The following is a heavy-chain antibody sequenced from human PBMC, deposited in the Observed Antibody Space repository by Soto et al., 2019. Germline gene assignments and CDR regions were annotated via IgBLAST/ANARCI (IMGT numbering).Heavy chain of an antibody. Sequence: EVQLLESGGGLVQPGGSLRPSCAASGFTFSNYAMSWVRQTPGKGLEWVSTISGGGGNTYYPDSVKGRFTIPRDNSKDTVYLQMNSLRAEDTAIYYCAKERLGRGADYWGQGALVTVTS. V-gene: IGHV3-23*01. J-gene: IGHJ4*02. CDR3: AKERLGRGADY. CDR2: ISGGGGNT. CDR1: GFTFSNYA.